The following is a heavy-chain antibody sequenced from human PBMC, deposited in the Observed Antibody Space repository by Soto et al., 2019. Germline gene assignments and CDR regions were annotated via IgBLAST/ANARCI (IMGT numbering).Heavy chain of an antibody. J-gene: IGHJ4*02. CDR1: GYTFSTYA. CDR2: FNGGNGNI. D-gene: IGHD3-10*01. V-gene: IGHV1-3*05. CDR3: ERGNLRGGCLAY. Sequence: QVQLVQSGAEERKPGASVKVSCKASGYTFSTYAMHWARRAPGQSLEWMGWFNGGNGNIKYSQKFEGRVTITTETAASTAYMELNMLRSEDTAVYCCERGNLRGGCLAYWGQGTLVSVSS.